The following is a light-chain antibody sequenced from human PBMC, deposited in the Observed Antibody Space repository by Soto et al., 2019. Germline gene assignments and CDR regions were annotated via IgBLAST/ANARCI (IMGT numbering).Light chain of an antibody. Sequence: EIVVTQSPATLCASPGERATLSCRASQSVGNNFAWYQQKPGQAPRLLIFATSTRATGVPARFSGSGSGTEFTLTISSLQSEDFAVYYCQQYGDWPLTFGGGAKVEIE. V-gene: IGKV3-15*01. J-gene: IGKJ4*01. CDR1: QSVGNN. CDR3: QQYGDWPLT. CDR2: ATS.